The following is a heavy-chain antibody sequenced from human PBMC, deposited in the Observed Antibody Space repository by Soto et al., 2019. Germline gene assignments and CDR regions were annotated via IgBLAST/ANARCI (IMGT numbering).Heavy chain of an antibody. V-gene: IGHV3-23*01. CDR1: GFVFSTYA. CDR2: ISSSGDSA. CDR3: AHPRGYGVFDAVDI. Sequence: WGSLRLSCAASGFVFSTYAINWVRQAPGKGLEWVSAISSSGDSAYYAESVRGRFTISRDNSINTLYLQMRSLRPEDTAVYYCAHPRGYGVFDAVDIWGQGTMVTVSS. D-gene: IGHD4-17*01. J-gene: IGHJ3*02.